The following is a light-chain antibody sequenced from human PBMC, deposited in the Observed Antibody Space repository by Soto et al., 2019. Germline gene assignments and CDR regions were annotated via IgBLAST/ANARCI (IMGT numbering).Light chain of an antibody. Sequence: DIQMTPSSSALASFLGDRVTITCRASQSISSWLAWYQQKPGKAPKLLIYDASSLESGVPSRFSGSGSGTEFTLTISSLQPDDFATYYCQQYNSYWTFGQGTKVDIK. CDR2: DAS. CDR1: QSISSW. V-gene: IGKV1-5*01. CDR3: QQYNSYWT. J-gene: IGKJ1*01.